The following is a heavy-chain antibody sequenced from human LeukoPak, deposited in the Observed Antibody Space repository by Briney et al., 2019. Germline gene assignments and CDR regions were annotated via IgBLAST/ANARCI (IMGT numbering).Heavy chain of an antibody. CDR2: MSGSGGTT. J-gene: IGHJ4*02. Sequence: GGSLRLSCAASGFTFSNYAMNWVRQTPGKGLEWVSVMSGSGGTTYYADSVKGRFTISRDNSKNTLYLQMNSLRAEDTAVYYCARVKAVAGYFDYWGQGTLVTVSS. V-gene: IGHV3-23*01. CDR1: GFTFSNYA. D-gene: IGHD6-19*01. CDR3: ARVKAVAGYFDY.